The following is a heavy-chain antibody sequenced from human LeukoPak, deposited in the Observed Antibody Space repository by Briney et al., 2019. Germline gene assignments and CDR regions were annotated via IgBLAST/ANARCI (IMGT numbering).Heavy chain of an antibody. CDR3: AREDPSGYYDY. J-gene: IGHJ4*02. V-gene: IGHV3-30*04. D-gene: IGHD3-22*01. Sequence: GGSLRLSCAASGFTFSSYAMHWVRQAPGKGLEWVAVISYDGSNKYYADSVKGRFTISRDNSKNTLYLQMNSLRAEDTAVYYCAREDPSGYYDYWGQGTLVTVSS. CDR1: GFTFSSYA. CDR2: ISYDGSNK.